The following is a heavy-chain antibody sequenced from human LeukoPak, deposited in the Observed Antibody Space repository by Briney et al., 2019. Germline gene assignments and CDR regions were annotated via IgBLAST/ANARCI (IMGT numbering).Heavy chain of an antibody. CDR1: GFIFSNYA. CDR2: ISSAGA. J-gene: IGHJ3*01. V-gene: IGHV3-23*01. CDR3: ARDPNGGYVGAFDF. Sequence: GGSLRLSCVGSGFIFSNYALIWVRQAPGKGLEWVSAISSAGAYYADSVRGRFIMSRDNSKNTLYLQMNSLRDEDTAIYYCARDPNGGYVGAFDFWGQGTVVTVSS. D-gene: IGHD5-12*01.